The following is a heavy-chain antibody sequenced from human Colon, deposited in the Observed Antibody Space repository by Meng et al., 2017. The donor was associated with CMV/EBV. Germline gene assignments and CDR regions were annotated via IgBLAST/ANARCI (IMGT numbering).Heavy chain of an antibody. V-gene: IGHV3-48*03. D-gene: IGHD5-12*01. CDR3: ARKGLSPGWVRLPYDHYYGLDV. CDR1: GFSFHSYD. Sequence: GESLKISCAASGFSFHSYDMKWVRQAPGKGLEWVSDISSSGGSMDYADSVKGRFTISRDNAKNSLYLHMNSLRAEETAVYYCARKGLSPGWVRLPYDHYYGLDVWGQGTTVTVSS. CDR2: ISSSGGSM. J-gene: IGHJ6*02.